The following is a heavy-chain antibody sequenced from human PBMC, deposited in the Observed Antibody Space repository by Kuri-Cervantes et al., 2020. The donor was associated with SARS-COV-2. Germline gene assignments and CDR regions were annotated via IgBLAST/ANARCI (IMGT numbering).Heavy chain of an antibody. D-gene: IGHD2-8*01. CDR3: ATGSPLVLTNWFDP. CDR2: FDPEDGET. J-gene: IGHJ5*02. CDR1: GYTFTSYA. Sequence: ASVKVSCKASGYTFTSYAMNWVRQAPGQGLEWMGGFDPEDGETIYVQKFQGRVTMTEDTSTDTAYMELSSLRSEDTAVYYCATGSPLVLTNWFDPWGQGTLVTVSS. V-gene: IGHV1-24*01.